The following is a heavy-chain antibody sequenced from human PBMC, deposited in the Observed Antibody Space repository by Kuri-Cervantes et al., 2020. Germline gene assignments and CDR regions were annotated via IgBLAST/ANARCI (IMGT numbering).Heavy chain of an antibody. CDR1: GYSFASYC. V-gene: IGHV5-51*01. CDR2: IYPGDSDT. Sequence: GESLKISCKGSGYSFASYCIGWVRQTPGKGLEWMGIIYPGDSDTRYSPSFQGQVTISADKSINTVYLQWSSLKASDTAMYYCARGYCNGGSWPNDMDDWGQGTTVTVSS. CDR3: ARGYCNGGSWPNDMDD. D-gene: IGHD2-15*01. J-gene: IGHJ6*02.